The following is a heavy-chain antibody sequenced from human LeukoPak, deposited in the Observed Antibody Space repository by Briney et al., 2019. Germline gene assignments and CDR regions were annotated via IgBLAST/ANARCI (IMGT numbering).Heavy chain of an antibody. J-gene: IGHJ4*02. Sequence: GGSLRLSCAASGVTFSSYEMNWVRQAPGKGLEWVSYISSSGSTIYYADSVKGRFTISRDNAKNSLYLQMNSLRAEDTAVYYCARDRGGSYSAIDYWGQGTLVTVSS. CDR3: ARDRGGSYSAIDY. CDR1: GVTFSSYE. D-gene: IGHD1-26*01. V-gene: IGHV3-48*03. CDR2: ISSSGSTI.